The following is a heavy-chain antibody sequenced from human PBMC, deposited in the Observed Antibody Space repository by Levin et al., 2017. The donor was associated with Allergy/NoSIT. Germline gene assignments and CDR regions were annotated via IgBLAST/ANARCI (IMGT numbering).Heavy chain of an antibody. D-gene: IGHD2-21*02. CDR3: ARKPRSGSDTAHGMDV. CDR2: IYPGDPDI. CDR1: GFTFTSHW. J-gene: IGHJ6*02. Sequence: KPGGSLRLSCEVSGFTFTSHWIAWVRQVPGKGLEWMGIIYPGDPDIRYSPSVQGQVTMSVDESTATAYLQWSSLKASDTAVYYCARKPRSGSDTAHGMDVWGQGTAVNVS. V-gene: IGHV5-51*01.